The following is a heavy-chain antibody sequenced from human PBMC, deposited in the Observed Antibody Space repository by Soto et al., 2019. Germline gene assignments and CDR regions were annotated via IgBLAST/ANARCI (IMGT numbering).Heavy chain of an antibody. D-gene: IGHD2-2*01. J-gene: IGHJ5*02. Sequence: QVQLQQWGAGLLKPSETLSLTCAVYGGSFSGYYWSWIRQPPGKGLEWIGEINHSGSTNYNPSLKSRVTISLDTSKNQFSLKLSSVTAADTAVYYCARGRIVVVPAAMLGAKFDPWGQGTLVTVSS. CDR2: INHSGST. V-gene: IGHV4-34*01. CDR3: ARGRIVVVPAAMLGAKFDP. CDR1: GGSFSGYY.